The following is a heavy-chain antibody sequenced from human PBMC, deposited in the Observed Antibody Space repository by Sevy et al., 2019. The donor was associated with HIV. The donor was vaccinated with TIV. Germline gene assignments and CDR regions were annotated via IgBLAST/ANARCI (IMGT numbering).Heavy chain of an antibody. CDR1: GYTFTSYG. Sequence: ASVKVSCKASGYTFTSYGISWVRQAPGQGLEWMGWISAYNGNTNYAQKLQGRVTMTTDTSTSTAFMELRSLRSDDTAVYYCARDNSTCFVESYQDYWGQGTLVTVSS. V-gene: IGHV1-18*01. CDR3: ARDNSTCFVESYQDY. CDR2: ISAYNGNT. D-gene: IGHD3-10*01. J-gene: IGHJ4*02.